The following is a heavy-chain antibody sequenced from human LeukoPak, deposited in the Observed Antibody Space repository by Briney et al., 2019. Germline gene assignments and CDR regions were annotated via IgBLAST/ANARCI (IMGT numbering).Heavy chain of an antibody. D-gene: IGHD2-2*01. CDR3: AKASGDAVVPAAIEYFQH. CDR2: ISYDGSNK. J-gene: IGHJ1*01. V-gene: IGHV3-30*18. Sequence: GGSLRLSCAASGFTFSSYGMHWVRQAPGKGLEWVAVISYDGSNKYYADSVKGRFTISRDNSKNTLYLQMNSLRAEDTAVYYCAKASGDAVVPAAIEYFQHWGQGTLVTVSS. CDR1: GFTFSSYG.